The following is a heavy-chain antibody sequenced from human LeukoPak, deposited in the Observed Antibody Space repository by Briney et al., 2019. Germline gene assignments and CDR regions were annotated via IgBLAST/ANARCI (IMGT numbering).Heavy chain of an antibody. J-gene: IGHJ4*02. V-gene: IGHV3-23*01. CDR1: GFTFSNNA. Sequence: GGSLRLSCAASGFTFSNNAMSWVRQAPGKGLEWVSAISGSGGSTYYADSVKGWFTISRDNSKNTLYLQMNSLRAEDTAVYYCAKGRATLLYYFDYWGQGTLVAVSS. CDR2: ISGSGGST. CDR3: AKGRATLLYYFDY. D-gene: IGHD1-26*01.